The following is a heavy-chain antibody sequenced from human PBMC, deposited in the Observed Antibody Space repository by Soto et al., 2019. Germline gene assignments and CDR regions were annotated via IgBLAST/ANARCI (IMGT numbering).Heavy chain of an antibody. CDR2: IYYSGGT. J-gene: IGHJ6*03. D-gene: IGHD5-12*01. CDR1: GGSISRGGYY. Sequence: QVQLQESSPGLVKPSQTLSLTCTVSGGSISRGGYYWSWIRQHPGKGLEWIGYIYYSGGTYYNPSLKSRVTISVDTSENQFSLRLSSVTAADTAVYYCARKDNGYTDYMDVWVKGTTVTVSS. V-gene: IGHV4-31*03. CDR3: ARKDNGYTDYMDV.